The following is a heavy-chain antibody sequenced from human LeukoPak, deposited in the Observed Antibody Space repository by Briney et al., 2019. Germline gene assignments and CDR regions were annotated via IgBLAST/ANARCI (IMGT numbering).Heavy chain of an antibody. CDR2: IYPGDSDT. V-gene: IGHV5-51*01. D-gene: IGHD6-13*01. CDR3: ARPKVAAAGNSAFDI. J-gene: IGHJ3*02. CDR1: GYSFTTYW. Sequence: GGSLKISCKGSGYSFTTYWIGWVRQMPGKGLEWRGIIYPGDSDTRYSPSFQGQVTISADKSISTAYLQWRSLKASDTAMYYCARPKVAAAGNSAFDIWGQGTMVTVSS.